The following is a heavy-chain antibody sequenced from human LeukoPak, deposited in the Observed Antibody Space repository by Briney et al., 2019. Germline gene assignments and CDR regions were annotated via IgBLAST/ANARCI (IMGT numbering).Heavy chain of an antibody. CDR1: GFTFSSYA. V-gene: IGHV3-23*01. CDR3: AKDHASGYYYVDY. J-gene: IGHJ4*02. Sequence: GGSLRLSCAASGFTFSSYAMFWVRQAPGKGLEWVSSISAGGSTTYYADSVKGRFTISRDNSKNTLYLQMNSLRAEDTAIYYCAKDHASGYYYVDYWAREPWSPSPQ. CDR2: ISAGGSTT. D-gene: IGHD3-22*01.